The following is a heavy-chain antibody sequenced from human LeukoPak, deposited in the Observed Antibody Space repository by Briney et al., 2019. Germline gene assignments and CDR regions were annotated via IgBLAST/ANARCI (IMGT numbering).Heavy chain of an antibody. CDR2: IYYSGST. D-gene: IGHD3-22*01. CDR1: GGSFSGYY. Sequence: MSSETLSLTCAVYGGSFSGYYWSWIRQPPGKGLEWIGCIYYSGSTNYNPSLKSRVTISVDTSKNQFSLKLSSVTAADTAVYYCAREGNYYDSSGYYGPFDYWGQGTLVTVSS. J-gene: IGHJ4*02. CDR3: AREGNYYDSSGYYGPFDY. V-gene: IGHV4-59*01.